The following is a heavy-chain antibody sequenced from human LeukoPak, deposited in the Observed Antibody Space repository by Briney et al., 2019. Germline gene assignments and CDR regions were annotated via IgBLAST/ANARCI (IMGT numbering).Heavy chain of an antibody. J-gene: IGHJ4*02. D-gene: IGHD3-16*02. Sequence: GGSLRLSCAASGFTFSSYWMSWVRQAPGKGLEWVANIKQDGSGKYYVDSVKGRFTISRDNAKNSLYLQMNSLRAEDTAVYYCARAPSTYVWGSYRPAYFDYWGQGTLVTVSS. CDR3: ARAPSTYVWGSYRPAYFDY. CDR1: GFTFSSYW. CDR2: IKQDGSGK. V-gene: IGHV3-7*01.